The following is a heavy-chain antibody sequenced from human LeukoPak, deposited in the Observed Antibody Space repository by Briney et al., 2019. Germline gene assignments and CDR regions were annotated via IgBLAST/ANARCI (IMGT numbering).Heavy chain of an antibody. CDR2: IYYTGIT. V-gene: IGHV4-59*01. CDR3: ARGPNRYYFDY. CDR1: GGSISSYY. D-gene: IGHD1-14*01. J-gene: IGHJ4*02. Sequence: SETLSLTCTVSGGSISSYYWSWIRQPPGKGLEWIGYIYYTGITDYNPSLKSRVTISVDTSKNQFSLKLSSVTAADTAVYYCARGPNRYYFDYWGQGTLVTVSS.